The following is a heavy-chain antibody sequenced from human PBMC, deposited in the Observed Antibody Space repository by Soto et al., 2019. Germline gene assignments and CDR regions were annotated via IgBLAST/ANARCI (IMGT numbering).Heavy chain of an antibody. CDR1: VDSVSNNSAA. CDR3: ARDGGSISWSAFFY. CDR2: TYYRSKWKN. Sequence: SQTLSLTCAISVDSVSNNSAAWSWIRQSPSRGLEWLGRTYYRSKWKNDYAVSVKSRMTINSDTSKNQFSLQLNSVTPEDTAVYYCARDGGSISWSAFFYWGQGTLVTVSS. V-gene: IGHV6-1*01. D-gene: IGHD6-13*01. J-gene: IGHJ4*02.